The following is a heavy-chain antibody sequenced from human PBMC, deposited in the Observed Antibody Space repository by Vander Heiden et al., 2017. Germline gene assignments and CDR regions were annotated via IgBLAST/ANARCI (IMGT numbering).Heavy chain of an antibody. J-gene: IGHJ2*01. CDR2: IDPSDSYT. V-gene: IGHV5-10-1*03. CDR1: GYTFRHYW. D-gene: IGHD1-26*01. Sequence: EVQLVPSGAEVKKPGEALKIPCKGFGYTFRHYWINWVGQKPGKGLEWLGRIDPSDSYTNYSPSFQGHVTISVDNSISTAYLQWGSLKASDSGMYFCARLSANYYGTDWHFDLWGRGTLVTVSS. CDR3: ARLSANYYGTDWHFDL.